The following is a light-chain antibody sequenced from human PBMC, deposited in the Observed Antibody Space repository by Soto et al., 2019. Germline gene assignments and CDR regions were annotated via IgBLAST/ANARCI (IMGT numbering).Light chain of an antibody. CDR3: SSYAGSSNV. CDR2: EVN. V-gene: IGLV2-8*01. Sequence: QAALTHPPSASWSPGQSVSISCTGTSSDVGGYNYVSWYQQHPGKAPKLMIYEVNKRPSGVPDRFSGSKSGNTASLTVPGLQAEDEADYYCSSYAGSSNVFGTGTKVTAL. CDR1: SSDVGGYNY. J-gene: IGLJ1*01.